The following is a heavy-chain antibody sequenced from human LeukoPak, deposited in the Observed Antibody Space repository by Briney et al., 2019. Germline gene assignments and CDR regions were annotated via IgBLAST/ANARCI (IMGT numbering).Heavy chain of an antibody. CDR3: ARLGLEGSTWTHFDF. CDR1: EYSFNTYW. CDR2: IYPGDSDT. J-gene: IGHJ4*02. Sequence: GESLKISCKGPEYSFNTYWIGWVRQMPGKGLEWMGIIYPGDSDTRYSPSFQGQVTISADKSITTAYLQWSSLKASDTAMYYCARLGLEGSTWTHFDFWGQGTLVTVSS. D-gene: IGHD3/OR15-3a*01. V-gene: IGHV5-51*01.